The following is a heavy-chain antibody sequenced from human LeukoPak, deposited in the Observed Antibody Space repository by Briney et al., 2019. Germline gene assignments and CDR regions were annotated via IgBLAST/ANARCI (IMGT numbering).Heavy chain of an antibody. CDR2: IYSGGST. V-gene: IGHV3-66*01. CDR1: GYTFTSYG. CDR3: AREWDGLGYFDY. J-gene: IGHJ4*02. Sequence: SCKASGYTFTSYGISWVRQAPGKGLEWVSVIYSGGSTYYADSVKGRFTISRDNSKNTLYLQMNSLRAEDTAVYYCAREWDGLGYFDYWGQGTLVTVSS. D-gene: IGHD1-26*01.